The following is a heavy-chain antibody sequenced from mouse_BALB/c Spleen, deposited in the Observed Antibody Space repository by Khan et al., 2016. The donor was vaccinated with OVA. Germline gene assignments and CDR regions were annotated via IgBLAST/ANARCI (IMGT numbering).Heavy chain of an antibody. V-gene: IGHV3-2*02. CDR3: ARVYGGDFDY. CDR1: GYSITTDYS. Sequence: EVQLQESGPGLVKPSQSLSLTCTVTGYSITTDYSWNWIRQFPGNKLEWMGYISYSGNTKYNPSLKSRISITRDTSKNQFFMQLKSVTTEETARYYLARVYGGDFDYWGQGTTLTVSS. CDR2: ISYSGNT. D-gene: IGHD1-1*01. J-gene: IGHJ2*01.